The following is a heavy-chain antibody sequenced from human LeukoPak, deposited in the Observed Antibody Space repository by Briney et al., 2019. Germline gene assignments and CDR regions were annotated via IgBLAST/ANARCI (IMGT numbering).Heavy chain of an antibody. CDR2: INSDGSTT. D-gene: IGHD1-7*01. CDR3: GTAGNYRFDY. V-gene: IGHV3-74*01. Sequence: PRGSLRLSCAASGFTFRSSWIHCVRQVPRKGLVWVSRINSDGSTTNYADCVKGRFTISRDNAKNTLYLQMDSLRADDTAVYYCGTAGNYRFDYWGQGTLVTVSS. J-gene: IGHJ4*02. CDR1: GFTFRSSW.